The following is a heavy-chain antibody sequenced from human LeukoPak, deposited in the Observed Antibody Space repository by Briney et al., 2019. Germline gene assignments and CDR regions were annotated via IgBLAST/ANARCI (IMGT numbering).Heavy chain of an antibody. CDR1: GFTFSSYG. J-gene: IGHJ6*02. V-gene: IGHV3-30*18. Sequence: GGSLRLSCAASGFTFSSYGMHWVRQAPGKGLEWVAVISYDGSNKYYADSVKGRFTISRDNSKNTLYLQMNSLRAEDTAVYYCAKIGGLYYYYGMDVWGQGTTVTVSS. CDR3: AKIGGLYYYYGMDV. D-gene: IGHD3-10*01. CDR2: ISYDGSNK.